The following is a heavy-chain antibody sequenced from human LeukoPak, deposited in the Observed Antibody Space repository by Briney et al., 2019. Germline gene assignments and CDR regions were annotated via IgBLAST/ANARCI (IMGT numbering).Heavy chain of an antibody. D-gene: IGHD4-23*01. V-gene: IGHV3-30*18. CDR2: ISYDGSRT. CDR1: GFTFNAYN. CDR3: AKDQSLDGGNVRGYFDP. J-gene: IGHJ5*02. Sequence: PGRSLRLSCAASGFTFNAYNLHWIRQAPGKGLEWVAFISYDGSRTYYADSVKGRFNISRDNSKSTLYLQMNSLRADDTAIYYCAKDQSLDGGNVRGYFDPWGQGTLVTVSS.